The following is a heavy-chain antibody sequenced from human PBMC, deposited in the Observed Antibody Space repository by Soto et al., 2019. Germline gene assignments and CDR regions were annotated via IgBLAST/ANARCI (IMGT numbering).Heavy chain of an antibody. CDR1: GGSISSDGYY. CDR3: ARVPFGVGEWFDP. D-gene: IGHD3-10*01. Sequence: QVQLQESGPGLVKPSQTLSLTCTVSGGSISSDGYYWSWIRQFPGKGLEWIGYIYNTGATYYNPSLMSRLSLSFGTSKTKFSLTPTSVTAADPAVYYCARVPFGVGEWFDPWGQGTLVTVSS. J-gene: IGHJ5*02. CDR2: IYNTGAT. V-gene: IGHV4-31*03.